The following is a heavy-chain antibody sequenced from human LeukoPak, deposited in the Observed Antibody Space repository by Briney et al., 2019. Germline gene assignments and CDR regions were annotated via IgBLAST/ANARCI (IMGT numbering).Heavy chain of an antibody. V-gene: IGHV3-49*04. CDR3: ARIYYAMDV. CDR2: IRINAHGGAT. J-gene: IGHJ6*02. Sequence: TGGSLRLSCTASGFTFADYTLSWVRQALGQWLEWVGFIRINAHGGATEYAASVEGRFTISRDDSKSIAYLQMNSLKTEDTAVYYCARIYYAMDVWGQGTMVTVSS. CDR1: GFTFADYT.